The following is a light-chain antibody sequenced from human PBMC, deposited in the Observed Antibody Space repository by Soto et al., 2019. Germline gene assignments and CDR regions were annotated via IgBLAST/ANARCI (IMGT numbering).Light chain of an antibody. Sequence: QSVLTQPPSVSGTPGQRVTISCSGGSSNIGTYTVNWYQQLPETDPKLLIYTDYQRPSGVPDRFSGSKSGTSASLAISGLQSEDEADYYCASWDDSLNGGVFGGGTKLTVL. V-gene: IGLV1-44*01. CDR3: ASWDDSLNGGV. J-gene: IGLJ3*02. CDR1: SSNIGTYT. CDR2: TDY.